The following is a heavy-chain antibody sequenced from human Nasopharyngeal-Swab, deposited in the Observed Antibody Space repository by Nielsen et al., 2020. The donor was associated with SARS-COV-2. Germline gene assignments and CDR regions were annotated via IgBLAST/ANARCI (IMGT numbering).Heavy chain of an antibody. V-gene: IGHV4-34*01. D-gene: IGHD2-2*01. CDR3: ARLPLDRWGYCSSTSCYEDAFDI. CDR2: INHSGST. CDR1: GVSFSGYY. J-gene: IGHJ3*02. Sequence: SETLSLTCAVSGVSFSGYYRSWIRQPPGKGLEWIGEINHSGSTNYNPSLKSRVTISVDTSKNQFSLKLSSVTAADTAVYYCARLPLDRWGYCSSTSCYEDAFDIWGQGTMVTVSS.